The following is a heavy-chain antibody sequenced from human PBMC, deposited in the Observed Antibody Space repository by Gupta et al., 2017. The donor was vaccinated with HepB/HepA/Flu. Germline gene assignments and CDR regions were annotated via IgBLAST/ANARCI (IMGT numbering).Heavy chain of an antibody. V-gene: IGHV3-48*02. D-gene: IGHD6-13*01. CDR2: INSSTSTI. Sequence: EVQLVESGGGLVQPGGSLRLSCAACGSTFRSYSMNWVRQAPGKGLEWVSHINSSTSTIYYADSVKGRFNISRDNCKNSLYLQMNSLRDEDTAVYYCATGSSEKQLGYYFDYWGQGTLVTVSS. J-gene: IGHJ4*02. CDR3: ATGSSEKQLGYYFDY. CDR1: GSTFRSYS.